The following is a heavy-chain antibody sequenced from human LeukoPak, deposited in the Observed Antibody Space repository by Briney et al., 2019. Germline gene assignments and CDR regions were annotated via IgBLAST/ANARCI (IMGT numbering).Heavy chain of an antibody. CDR2: INHSEAT. V-gene: IGHV4-34*01. CDR3: AREAQYCSGGSCYGGYFQH. CDR1: GGSLSGYY. J-gene: IGHJ1*01. D-gene: IGHD2-15*01. Sequence: SETLSLTCAVYGGSLSGYYWSWIRQPPGKGLEWIGEINHSEATDYNPSFKSRVTISVDTSKNQHSPKLSSVTAADTAVYYCAREAQYCSGGSCYGGYFQHWGQGTLVTVSS.